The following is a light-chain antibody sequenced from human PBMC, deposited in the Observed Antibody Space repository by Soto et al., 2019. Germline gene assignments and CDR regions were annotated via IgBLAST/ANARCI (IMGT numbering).Light chain of an antibody. CDR1: QNIDYW. CDR3: QQYKTFWT. V-gene: IGKV1-5*03. J-gene: IGKJ1*01. Sequence: DIQMTQSPSTLSASVGDRVTITCRASQNIDYWLAWYQQKPGRAPKLLIYTASSLESGVPSRFSGSGSGTQFTLCISSLQPDDFATYSCQQYKTFWTFGQGTKVEIK. CDR2: TAS.